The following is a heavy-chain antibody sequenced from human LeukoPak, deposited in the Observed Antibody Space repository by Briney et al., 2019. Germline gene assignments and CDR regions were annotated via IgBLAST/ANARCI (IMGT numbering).Heavy chain of an antibody. CDR3: ARAPIGGWYFDL. Sequence: SQTLSLTCAISGDSVSSNSAAWNWIRQSPSRGLEWLGRTYYRSKWSNDYAVSVKSRIIINPDTSQNQFSLQLNSLTPEDTAVYYCARAPIGGWYFDLWGRGTLVTVSS. CDR2: TYYRSKWSN. V-gene: IGHV6-1*01. CDR1: GDSVSSNSAA. J-gene: IGHJ2*01. D-gene: IGHD2-15*01.